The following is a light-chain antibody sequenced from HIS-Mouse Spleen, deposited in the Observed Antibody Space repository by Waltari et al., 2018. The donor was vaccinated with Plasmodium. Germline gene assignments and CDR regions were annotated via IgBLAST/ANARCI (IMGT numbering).Light chain of an antibody. CDR2: GSS. Sequence: EIVMTQSPATLSVSPGERATLPCSASQSVSSNLAWFQQKPGQAPRLLSYGSSTRATGIPARFSGSVSGTEFTLTISSLQSEDFAVYYCQQYNNWSFTFGPGTKVDIK. CDR1: QSVSSN. CDR3: QQYNNWSFT. J-gene: IGKJ3*01. V-gene: IGKV3-15*01.